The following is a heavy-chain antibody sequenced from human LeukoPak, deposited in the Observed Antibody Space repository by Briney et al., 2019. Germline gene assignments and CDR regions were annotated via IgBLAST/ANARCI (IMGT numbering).Heavy chain of an antibody. CDR3: ARRAPRFGRCMDV. J-gene: IGHJ6*03. CDR1: GGSFSGYY. V-gene: IGHV4-34*01. CDR2: INHSGST. D-gene: IGHD3-10*02. Sequence: PSETLSLTCAVYGGSFSGYYWSWIRQPPGKGLEWIGEINHSGSTNYNPSLKSRVTISVDTSKNQFSLKLSSVTAADTAVYYCARRAPRFGRCMDVWGKGTTVTVSS.